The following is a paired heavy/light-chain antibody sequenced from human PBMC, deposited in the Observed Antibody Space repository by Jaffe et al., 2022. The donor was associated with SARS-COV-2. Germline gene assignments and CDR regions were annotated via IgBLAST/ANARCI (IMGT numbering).Heavy chain of an antibody. CDR1: GGSIRSGSHS. CDR2: MYLSGST. CDR3: ARLLWGYTYGAFDL. V-gene: IGHV4-39*01. D-gene: IGHD5-18*01. Sequence: QLQLQESGPGLVKPSETLSLTCTVSGGSIRSGSHSWAWIRQAPEKGLEWIATMYLSGSTYYNPSLRSRVTISVDTPKNQVSLRLTSVTAADTAVFYCARLLWGYTYGAFDLWGQGTVVAVSS. J-gene: IGHJ3*01.
Light chain of an antibody. J-gene: IGKJ1*01. V-gene: IGKV3-20*01. CDR3: QQYGFSPGT. Sequence: EIVLTQSPGTLSLSPGERATLSCRASQSTTSLAWYQQKPGQAPRLLFYGASNRATGIPDRFSGSGSGTDFTLTISRLEPEDFAVYYCQQYGFSPGTFGQGTKVDIK. CDR1: QSTTS. CDR2: GAS.